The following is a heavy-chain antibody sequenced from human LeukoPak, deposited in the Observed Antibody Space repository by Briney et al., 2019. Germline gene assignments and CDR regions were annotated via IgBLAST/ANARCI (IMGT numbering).Heavy chain of an antibody. CDR2: INHSGST. CDR1: GGSFSGYY. CDR3: ARGSLVGATRFFDY. V-gene: IGHV4-34*01. D-gene: IGHD1-26*01. J-gene: IGHJ4*02. Sequence: SETLSLTCAVYGGSFSGYYWSWIRQPPGKGLEWIGEINHSGSTNYNPSLKSRVTISVDTSKNQFSLKLSSVTAAGTAVYYCARGSLVGATRFFDYWGQGTLVTVSS.